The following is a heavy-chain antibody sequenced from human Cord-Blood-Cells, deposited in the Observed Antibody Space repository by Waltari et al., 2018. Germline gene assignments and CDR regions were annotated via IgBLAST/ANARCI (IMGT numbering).Heavy chain of an antibody. CDR1: GFTFSSYG. CDR3: AKDRGDSSSSFDY. CDR2: KSNDGSNK. Sequence: QVQLGESGGGVVQPGRFLRLSCAASGFTFSSYGMDWVRPAPGKGLKWVAVKSNDGSNKYYADSVKGRFTISRDNSKNTLYLQMNSLRAEDTAVYYCAKDRGDSSSSFDYWGQGTLVTVSS. D-gene: IGHD6-6*01. J-gene: IGHJ4*02. V-gene: IGHV3-30*18.